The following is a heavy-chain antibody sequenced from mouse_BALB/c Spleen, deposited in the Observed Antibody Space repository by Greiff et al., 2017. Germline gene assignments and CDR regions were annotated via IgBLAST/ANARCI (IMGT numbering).Heavy chain of an antibody. CDR3: TRDCDYGGWAWFAY. D-gene: IGHD2-4*01. Sequence: EVKVEESGAVLARPGASVKMSCKASGYTFTSYWMHWVKQRPGQGLEWIGAIYPGNSDTSYNQKFKGKAKLTAVTSTSTAYMELSSLTNEDSAVYYCTRDCDYGGWAWFAYWGQGTLVTVSA. J-gene: IGHJ3*01. CDR2: IYPGNSDT. V-gene: IGHV1-5*01. CDR1: GYTFTSYW.